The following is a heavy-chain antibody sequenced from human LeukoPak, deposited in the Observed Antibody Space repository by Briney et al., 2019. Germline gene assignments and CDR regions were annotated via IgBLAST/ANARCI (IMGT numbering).Heavy chain of an antibody. CDR2: ISRRSDSI. Sequence: PGGSLRLSSAASGFTFSTFSMNWRRQAPGKGLEWVSCISRRSDSIYYADSVKGRFTISRDNDKNTLYLQMSRLSVEDTGVYFCARGTVPGTFQHWAQGTLVSVSS. CDR3: ARGTVPGTFQH. V-gene: IGHV3-21*01. D-gene: IGHD6-19*01. CDR1: GFTFSTFS. J-gene: IGHJ1*01.